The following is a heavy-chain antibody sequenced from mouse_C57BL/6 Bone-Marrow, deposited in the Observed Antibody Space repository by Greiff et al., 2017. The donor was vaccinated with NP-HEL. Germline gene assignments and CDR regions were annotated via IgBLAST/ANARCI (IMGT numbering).Heavy chain of an antibody. J-gene: IGHJ2*01. CDR3: ARSDVSPFDY. CDR2: INPDNGDT. V-gene: IGHV1-20*01. Sequence: EVQLQQSGPELVKPGASVKISCKASGYSFTGYFMNWVMQSHGQSLEWIGRINPDNGDTFYNQKFKGKATLTVDKSSSTAYMELRSLTSEDAAVYYYARSDVSPFDYWGQGTTLTVSA. CDR1: GYSFTGYF.